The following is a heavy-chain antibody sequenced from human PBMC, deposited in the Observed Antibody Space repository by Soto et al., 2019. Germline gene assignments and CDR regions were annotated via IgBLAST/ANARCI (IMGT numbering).Heavy chain of an antibody. CDR2: VNPNNGDT. V-gene: IGHV1-8*01. CDR1: GYTFSNYD. CDR3: AKVSRKGSAIDFDY. J-gene: IGHJ4*02. Sequence: ASVKVSCKAPGYTFSNYDMNWVRQATGQGPEWIGWVNPNNGDTGYAQKFQGRVTLTTDISTTTAYMELTSLRSEDTAIYYCAKVSRKGSAIDFDYWGQGTLITVSS. D-gene: IGHD3-10*01.